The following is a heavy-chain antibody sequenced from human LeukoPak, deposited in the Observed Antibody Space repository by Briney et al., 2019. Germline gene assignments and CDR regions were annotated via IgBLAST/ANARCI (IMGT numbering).Heavy chain of an antibody. V-gene: IGHV1-69*13. J-gene: IGHJ4*02. CDR3: ARDWGATPFFEY. D-gene: IGHD1-26*01. CDR2: IIPIFGTA. CDR1: GGTFSSYA. Sequence: SVKVSCKASGGTFSSYAISWVRQAPGQGLEWMGGIIPIFGTANYAQKFQGRVTITADESTSTAYMGLSSLRSEDTAVYYCARDWGATPFFEYWGQGTLVTVSS.